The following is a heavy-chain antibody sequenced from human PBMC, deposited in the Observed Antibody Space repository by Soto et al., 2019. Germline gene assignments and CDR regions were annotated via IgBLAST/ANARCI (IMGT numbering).Heavy chain of an antibody. Sequence: QVQLVESGGAVVQPGASLRLACEASGFTVSSHAMHWVRQAPGKGLEWMAVILDDGRNKYYADSVKGRFTISRDNSKNTLYVQRNSWRAEDTAVYYWAREGDSGRAGMDVWGQGTTLTVS. CDR3: AREGDSGRAGMDV. CDR1: GFTVSSHA. D-gene: IGHD3-10*01. V-gene: IGHV3-30*04. CDR2: ILDDGRNK. J-gene: IGHJ6*02.